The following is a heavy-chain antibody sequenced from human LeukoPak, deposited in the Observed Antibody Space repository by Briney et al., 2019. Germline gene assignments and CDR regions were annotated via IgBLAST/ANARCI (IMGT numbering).Heavy chain of an antibody. Sequence: PGGSLRLSCAASGFIFSSYEMNWVRQAPGKGLEWVSYISSSGSTIYYADSVKGRFTISRDNAKNSLNLQMNSLRAEDTAVYYCARVKGSGCYEVDYWGQGTLVTVSS. J-gene: IGHJ4*02. CDR2: ISSSGSTI. CDR3: ARVKGSGCYEVDY. V-gene: IGHV3-48*03. D-gene: IGHD6-19*01. CDR1: GFIFSSYE.